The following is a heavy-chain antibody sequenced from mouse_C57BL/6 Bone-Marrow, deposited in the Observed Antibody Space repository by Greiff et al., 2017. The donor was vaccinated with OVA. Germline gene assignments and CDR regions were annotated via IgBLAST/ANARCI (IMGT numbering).Heavy chain of an antibody. D-gene: IGHD2-5*01. CDR3: AREDSNLYYFDY. V-gene: IGHV3-6*01. CDR2: ISYDGSN. CDR1: GYSITSGYY. J-gene: IGHJ2*01. Sequence: EVKLEESGPGLVKPSQSLSLTCSVTGYSITSGYYWNWIRQFPGNKLEWMGYISYDGSNNYNPSLKNRISITRDTSKNQFFLKLNSVTTEDTATYYCAREDSNLYYFDYWGQGTTLTVSS.